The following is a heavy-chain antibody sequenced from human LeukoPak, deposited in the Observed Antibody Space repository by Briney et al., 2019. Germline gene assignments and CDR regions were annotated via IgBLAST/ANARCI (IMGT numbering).Heavy chain of an antibody. D-gene: IGHD3-10*02. J-gene: IGHJ3*02. Sequence: GGSLTLSCAAAEFSFSCYAMNWVRQAPGKGLEWGSSFSGSGGSTYYADSVKGRFTMARDNSKNTVFLQMSSLRAEDTAVYYCAQGRSFYIRFNDAFDIWGQGTMVTASS. CDR2: FSGSGGST. CDR3: AQGRSFYIRFNDAFDI. V-gene: IGHV3-23*01. CDR1: EFSFSCYA.